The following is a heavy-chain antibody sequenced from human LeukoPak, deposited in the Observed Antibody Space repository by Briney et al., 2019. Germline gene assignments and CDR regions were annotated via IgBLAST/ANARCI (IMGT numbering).Heavy chain of an antibody. V-gene: IGHV3-21*01. J-gene: IGHJ4*02. CDR1: GFTFSSYS. D-gene: IGHD3-10*01. CDR3: ARSEMVRGPPVFY. Sequence: GGSLRLSCAASGFTFSSYSMNWVRQAPGKGLEWVSSISSSSSYIYYADSAKGRFTISRDNAKNSLYLQMNSLRAEDTAVYYCARSEMVRGPPVFYWGQGTLVTVSS. CDR2: ISSSSSYI.